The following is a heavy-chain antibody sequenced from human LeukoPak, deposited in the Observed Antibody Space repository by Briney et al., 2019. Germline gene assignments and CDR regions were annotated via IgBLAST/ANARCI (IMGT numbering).Heavy chain of an antibody. CDR3: AREHSSSWTFDY. D-gene: IGHD6-13*01. Sequence: PGRSLRLSCAASGFTFSSYAMHWVRQAPGKGLEGVAVISYDGSNKYYADSVKGRFTISRDTSKNTLYLQMNSLRAEDTAVYYCAREHSSSWTFDYWGQGTLVTVSS. J-gene: IGHJ4*02. CDR2: ISYDGSNK. CDR1: GFTFSSYA. V-gene: IGHV3-30-3*01.